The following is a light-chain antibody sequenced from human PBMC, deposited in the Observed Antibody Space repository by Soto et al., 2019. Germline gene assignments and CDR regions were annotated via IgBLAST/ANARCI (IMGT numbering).Light chain of an antibody. CDR1: QGIRNY. CDR3: QKSHSDRWT. V-gene: IGKV1-27*01. J-gene: IGKJ1*01. CDR2: AAS. Sequence: DIQMNQSPSSLSASVGDRGTITCRASQGIRNYLAWYPHKPGKVPNLLFYAASTLQSGVPYRFSGSGSGTDFTLTSSSLKPEDVATYYCQKSHSDRWTFGQGTKVE.